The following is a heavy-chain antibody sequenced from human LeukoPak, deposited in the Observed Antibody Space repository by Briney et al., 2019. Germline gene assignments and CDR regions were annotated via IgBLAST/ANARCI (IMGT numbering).Heavy chain of an antibody. CDR3: AKDRSYTAMEPFDY. CDR1: GFTFDDYA. V-gene: IGHV3-9*01. Sequence: PGGSLRLSCAASGFTFDDYAMHWVRQAPGKGLEWVSGISWNSGSTGYADSVKGRFTISRDNAKNSLYLQMNSLRAEETALYYCAKDRSYTAMEPFDYWGQGTLVTVSS. CDR2: ISWNSGST. J-gene: IGHJ4*02. D-gene: IGHD5-18*01.